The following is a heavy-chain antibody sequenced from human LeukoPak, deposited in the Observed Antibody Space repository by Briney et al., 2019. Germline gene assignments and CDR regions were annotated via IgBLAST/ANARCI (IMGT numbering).Heavy chain of an antibody. J-gene: IGHJ4*02. CDR2: ISSNGGST. D-gene: IGHD6-6*01. V-gene: IGHV3-64D*09. Sequence: GGSLRLSCSASGFTFSSYAMHWVRQAPGKGLEYVSAISSNGGSTYYADSVKGRFTISRDNSKNTLYLQMSSLRAEDMAVYYCVITSATGPIDYWGQGTLVTVSS. CDR1: GFTFSSYA. CDR3: VITSATGPIDY.